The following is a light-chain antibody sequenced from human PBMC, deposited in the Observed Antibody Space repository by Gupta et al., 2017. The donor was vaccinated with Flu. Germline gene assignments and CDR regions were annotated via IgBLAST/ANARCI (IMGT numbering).Light chain of an antibody. V-gene: IGLV2-14*01. J-gene: IGLJ1*01. CDR1: RGDIGDYKY. Sequence: SITISCTGTRGDIGDYKYVSWHQQDPAKAPKLIIYEVRNRPARVSSRFSGSKSGNTASLTISGLQAEDEADYFCSSYATTDTLVFGTGTTVTV. CDR2: EVR. CDR3: SSYATTDTLV.